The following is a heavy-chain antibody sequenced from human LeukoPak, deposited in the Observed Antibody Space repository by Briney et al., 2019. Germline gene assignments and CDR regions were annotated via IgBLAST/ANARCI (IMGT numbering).Heavy chain of an antibody. D-gene: IGHD3-3*01. V-gene: IGHV4-59*01. Sequence: SESLSLTCTVSGGSISSYYWSWIRQPPGKGLEWIGYIYYSGGTNYNPSLKSRVTISVDTSKNQFSLKLSSVTAADTAVYYCAGLGGPFDYWGQGTLVTVFS. J-gene: IGHJ4*02. CDR3: AGLGGPFDY. CDR1: GGSISSYY. CDR2: IYYSGGT.